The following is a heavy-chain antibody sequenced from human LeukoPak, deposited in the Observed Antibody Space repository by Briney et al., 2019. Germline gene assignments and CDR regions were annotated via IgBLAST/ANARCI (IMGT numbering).Heavy chain of an antibody. D-gene: IGHD4-17*01. V-gene: IGHV3-7*01. J-gene: IGHJ6*03. CDR2: IKQDGSEK. CDR1: GFTFSSYW. CDR3: ARERSYGDYVGNYYYYMDV. Sequence: PGGSLRLSCAASGFTFSSYWMSWVRQAPGKGLEWVANIKQDGSEKYYVDSVKGRFTISRDNAKNSLYLQMNSLRAEDTAVYYCARERSYGDYVGNYYYYMDVWGKGTTVTISS.